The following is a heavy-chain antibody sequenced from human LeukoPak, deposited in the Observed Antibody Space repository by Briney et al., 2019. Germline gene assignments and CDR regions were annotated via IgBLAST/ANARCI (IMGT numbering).Heavy chain of an antibody. Sequence: PSETLSLTCTVSGGSISSYYWNWIRQPPGKGLEWIGYIYYSGSTNYNPSLKSRVTISVDTSKNQFSLKLSSVTAADTAVYYCARELVGAAFDYWGQGTLVTVSS. CDR2: IYYSGST. V-gene: IGHV4-59*01. J-gene: IGHJ4*02. D-gene: IGHD1-26*01. CDR3: ARELVGAAFDY. CDR1: GGSISSYY.